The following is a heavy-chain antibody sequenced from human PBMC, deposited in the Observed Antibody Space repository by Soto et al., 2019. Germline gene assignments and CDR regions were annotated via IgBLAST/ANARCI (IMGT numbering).Heavy chain of an antibody. CDR3: ARGFWSGYYTSHYYYGIDV. D-gene: IGHD3-3*01. CDR2: INHSGST. Sequence: PSETLSLTCAVYGGSFSGYYWGWIRQPPGKGLEWIGEINHSGSTNYNPSLKSRVTISVDTSKNQFSLKLSSVTAADTAVYYCARGFWSGYYTSHYYYGIDVSGQGTTVTVFS. J-gene: IGHJ6*02. CDR1: GGSFSGYY. V-gene: IGHV4-34*01.